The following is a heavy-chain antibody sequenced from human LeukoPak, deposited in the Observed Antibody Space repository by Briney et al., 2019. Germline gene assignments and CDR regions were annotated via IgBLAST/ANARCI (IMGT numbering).Heavy chain of an antibody. CDR3: ARDYSQADYLDY. CDR2: TSAYNGNT. V-gene: IGHV1-18*01. J-gene: IGHJ4*02. CDR1: GYTFTSYG. D-gene: IGHD2-21*01. Sequence: GASVKVSCKASGYTFTSYGISWVRQAPGQGLEWMGWTSAYNGNTNYAQKLQGRVAMTTDTSTSTAYMELRSLRSDDTAVYYCARDYSQADYLDYWGQGTLVTVSS.